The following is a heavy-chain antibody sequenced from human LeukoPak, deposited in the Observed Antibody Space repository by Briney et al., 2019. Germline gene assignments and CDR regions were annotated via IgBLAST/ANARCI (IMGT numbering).Heavy chain of an antibody. Sequence: ETLSLTCTVSGGSISSYYWSWVRQAPGMGLEWVSVITGSGGNTYYADSVKGRFTISKDNSKNTVYLQMSSLRVDDTAVYYCAKAASSSWPSYYYGMDVWGQGTTVTVSS. CDR1: GGSISSYY. CDR2: ITGSGGNT. CDR3: AKAASSSWPSYYYGMDV. J-gene: IGHJ6*02. D-gene: IGHD6-13*01. V-gene: IGHV3-23*01.